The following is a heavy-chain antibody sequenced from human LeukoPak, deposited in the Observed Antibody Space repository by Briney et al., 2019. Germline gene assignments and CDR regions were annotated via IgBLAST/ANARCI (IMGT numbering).Heavy chain of an antibody. D-gene: IGHD2-2*01. CDR3: ASNTLYTAAIDY. CDR2: IYYSGSA. V-gene: IGHV4-59*08. J-gene: IGHJ4*02. CDR1: GGSINNYY. Sequence: SETLSLTCTVSGGSINNYYWNWIRQPPGKGLEWIGYIYYSGSASYNPSLKSRVTISVDTSKSQFSLKLSSVTAADTAVYYCASNTLYTAAIDYWGQGTLVTVSS.